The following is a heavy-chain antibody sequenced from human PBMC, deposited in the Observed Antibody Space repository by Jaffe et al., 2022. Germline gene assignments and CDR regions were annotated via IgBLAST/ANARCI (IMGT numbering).Heavy chain of an antibody. CDR3: ARGVPSTEVLRFLEWFGGPPEKHYYYYMDV. CDR1: GGSFSGYY. Sequence: QVQLQQWGAGLLKPSETLSLTCAVYGGSFSGYYWSWIRQPPGKGLEWIGEINHSGSTNYNPSLKSRVTTSVDTSKNNFSLKLSSVTAADTAVYYCARGVPSTEVLRFLEWFGGPPEKHYYYYMDVWGKGTTVTVSS. D-gene: IGHD3-3*01. V-gene: IGHV4-34*01. J-gene: IGHJ6*03. CDR2: INHSGST.